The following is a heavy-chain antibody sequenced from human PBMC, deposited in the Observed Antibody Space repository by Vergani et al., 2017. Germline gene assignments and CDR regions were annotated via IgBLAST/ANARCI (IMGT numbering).Heavy chain of an antibody. V-gene: IGHV5-10-1*03. J-gene: IGHJ4*02. CDR2: IDPSDSHT. D-gene: IGHD2-2*01. CDR3: ARRVGYCSSTSCPYYFDY. CDR1: GYSFTSYW. Sequence: EVQLVQSRAEVKKPGESLRISCKGSGYSFTSYWISWVRQMPGKGLEWMGRIDPSDSHTNYSPSFQGHVTISADKSISTAYLQWSSLKASDTAMYYCARRVGYCSSTSCPYYFDYWGQGTLVTVSS.